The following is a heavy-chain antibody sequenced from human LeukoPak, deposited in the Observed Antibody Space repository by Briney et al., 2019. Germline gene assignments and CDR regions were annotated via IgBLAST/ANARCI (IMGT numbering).Heavy chain of an antibody. J-gene: IGHJ6*02. CDR3: ARARISMVRGVIYYYYGMDV. D-gene: IGHD3-10*01. V-gene: IGHV4-59*08. CDR1: GGSISSYY. CDR2: IYYSGST. Sequence: SETLSLTCTVSGGSISSYYRSWIRQPPGKGLEWIGYIYYSGSTNYNPSLKSRVTISVDTSKNQFSLKLSSVTAADTAVYYCARARISMVRGVIYYYYGMDVWGQGTTVTVSS.